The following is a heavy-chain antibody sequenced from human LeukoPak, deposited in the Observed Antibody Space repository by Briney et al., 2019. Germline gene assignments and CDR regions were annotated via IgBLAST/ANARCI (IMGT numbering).Heavy chain of an antibody. CDR2: INTNTGNP. V-gene: IGHV7-4-1*02. Sequence: ASVKVSCKASGYPFISNAMNWVRQAPGQGLELMGWINTNTGNPTYAQGFTGRFVFSLDTSVSTAYLQISSLKTEDTAVYYCARDNAGDIDYWGQGTLVTVSS. CDR1: GYPFISNA. CDR3: ARDNAGDIDY. D-gene: IGHD7-27*01. J-gene: IGHJ4*02.